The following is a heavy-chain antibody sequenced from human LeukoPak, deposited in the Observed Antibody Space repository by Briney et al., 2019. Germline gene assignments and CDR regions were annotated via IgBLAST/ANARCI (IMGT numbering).Heavy chain of an antibody. J-gene: IGHJ5*02. V-gene: IGHV1-46*01. CDR2: INPSGGST. Sequence: ASVKVSCKASGYTFTSYYMHWVRQAPGQGLEWMGIINPSGGSTSYAQKFQGRVTITADESTSTAYMELSSLRSEDTAVYYCARGGEGYDWNYGWFDPWGQGTLVTVSS. D-gene: IGHD1-7*01. CDR1: GYTFTSYY. CDR3: ARGGEGYDWNYGWFDP.